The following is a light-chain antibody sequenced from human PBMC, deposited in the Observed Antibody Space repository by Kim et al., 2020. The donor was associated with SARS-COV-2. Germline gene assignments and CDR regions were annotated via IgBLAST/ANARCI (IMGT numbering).Light chain of an antibody. V-gene: IGKV4-1*01. J-gene: IGKJ2*01. Sequence: DIVMTQSPDSLAVSLGERAAIDCKPSQSLLYSSNNQNYLAWHQQKPGQPPKLLIYWASTRESGVPDRFSGSGSGTHFTLTISSLQAEDVAVYYCQQYYRPPFTFGQGTKLEI. CDR1: QSLLYSSNNQNY. CDR2: WAS. CDR3: QQYYRPPFT.